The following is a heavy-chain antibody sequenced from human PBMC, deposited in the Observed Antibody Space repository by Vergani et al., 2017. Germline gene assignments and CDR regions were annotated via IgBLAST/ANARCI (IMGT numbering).Heavy chain of an antibody. CDR3: ARGDYGILTGYRY. D-gene: IGHD3-9*01. V-gene: IGHV1-46*03. CDR1: GYTFSNYY. CDR2: INPSGGHT. Sequence: QVQVVQSGAEVKKSGASVKVSGKTSGYTFSNYYMHWVRQAPGQRLEWMGIINPSGGHTNYAQKFQGRVTMTRDTSTSTVYMELSSLRSEDTAIYYCARGDYGILTGYRYLGQGTLVTVSA. J-gene: IGHJ4*02.